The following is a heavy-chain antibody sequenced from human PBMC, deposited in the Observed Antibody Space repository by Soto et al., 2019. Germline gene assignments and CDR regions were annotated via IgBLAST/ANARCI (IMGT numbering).Heavy chain of an antibody. CDR3: ARDRAAGTHPGMDV. CDR1: GFTFSSYS. D-gene: IGHD6-13*01. CDR2: ISSSSSYI. Sequence: PGGSPRLSCAASGFTFSSYSMNWVRQARGKGLEWVSSISSSSSYIYYADSVKGLFTISRDNAKNSLYLQMNSLRAEDTAVYYCARDRAAGTHPGMDVWGQGSTVTVSS. V-gene: IGHV3-21*01. J-gene: IGHJ6*02.